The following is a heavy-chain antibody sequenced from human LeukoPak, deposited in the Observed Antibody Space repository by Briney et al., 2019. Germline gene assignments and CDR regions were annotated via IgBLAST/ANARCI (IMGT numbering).Heavy chain of an antibody. CDR2: IKQEGSEK. J-gene: IGHJ4*02. V-gene: IGHV3-7*04. Sequence: RPGGSLRLSCAASGFTFSSYWMSWVRQAPGKGLEWVANIKQEGSEKYYVDSVKGRFTISRDNAKNSLYLQMNSLRAEDTAIYYCTRVGYIDEGIDYWGQGTLVTVSS. CDR1: GFTFSSYW. D-gene: IGHD5-24*01. CDR3: TRVGYIDEGIDY.